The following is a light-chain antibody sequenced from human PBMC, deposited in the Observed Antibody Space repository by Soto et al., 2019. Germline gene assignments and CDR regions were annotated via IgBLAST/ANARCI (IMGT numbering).Light chain of an antibody. V-gene: IGKV3-11*01. J-gene: IGKJ4*01. CDR1: QNISNS. CDR2: DAS. Sequence: EIVLTQSPATLSLSPGESATLSCRASQNISNSLAWYQHRPGQAPRLLIHDASKRATCVPARVSGSGSGTDFTLIINSLEPEEFAVYYCQRRGNWPPLTFGGGNKGDIK. CDR3: QRRGNWPPLT.